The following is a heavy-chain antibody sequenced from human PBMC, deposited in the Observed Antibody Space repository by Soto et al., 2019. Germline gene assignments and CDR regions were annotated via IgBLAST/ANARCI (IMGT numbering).Heavy chain of an antibody. D-gene: IGHD5-12*01. CDR1: GGSISSYY. J-gene: IGHJ6*02. V-gene: IGHV4-59*01. CDR2: IYYRGST. CDR3: ARVIGGYDYYYYYGMDV. Sequence: SETLSLTCTVSGGSISSYYWSWIRQPPGKGLEWIGYIYYRGSTNYNPSLKSRVTISVATSKNQFSLKLSSVTAADTAVYYCARVIGGYDYYYYYGMDVWGQGTTVSVSS.